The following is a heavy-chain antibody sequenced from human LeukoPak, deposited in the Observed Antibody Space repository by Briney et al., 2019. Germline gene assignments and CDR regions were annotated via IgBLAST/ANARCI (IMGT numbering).Heavy chain of an antibody. V-gene: IGHV4-4*07. CDR2: IYTSGST. CDR1: GGSISSYY. J-gene: IGHJ5*02. D-gene: IGHD2-2*01. Sequence: SETLSLTCTVSGGSISSYYWSWIRQPAGKGLEWIGRIYTSGSTNYNPSLKSRVTMSVDTSKNQFSLKLSSVTAADTAVYYCASRKSVPAAPYNWFDPWGQGTLVTVSS. CDR3: ASRKSVPAAPYNWFDP.